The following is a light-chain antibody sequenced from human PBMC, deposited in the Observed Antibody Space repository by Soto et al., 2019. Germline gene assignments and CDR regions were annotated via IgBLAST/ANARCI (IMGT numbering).Light chain of an antibody. CDR2: DAS. CDR3: QQRSNWPPSIT. Sequence: EIVLTPSPVTLSLSPVQGAALSCRASQSISNYLAWYQQTPGQAPRLLIYDASNRATGTPARFSGSGSGTDFTLTISSLEPEDFAVYYCQQRSNWPPSITFGQGTRLEIK. CDR1: QSISNY. V-gene: IGKV3-11*01. J-gene: IGKJ5*01.